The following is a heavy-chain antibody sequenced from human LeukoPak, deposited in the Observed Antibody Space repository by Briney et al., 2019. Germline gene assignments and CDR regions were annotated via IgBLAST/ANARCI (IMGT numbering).Heavy chain of an antibody. CDR2: INPNSGGT. V-gene: IGHV1-2*02. CDR1: GYTFTGYY. J-gene: IGHJ4*02. CDR3: ARDVVATITLFGY. D-gene: IGHD5-12*01. Sequence: ASVKVSCKASGYTFTGYYMHWVRQAPGQGLEWMGWINPNSGGTNYAQKFQGRVTMTRDTSISTAYMELSRLRSDDTAVYYCARDVVATITLFGYCGQGTLVTVSS.